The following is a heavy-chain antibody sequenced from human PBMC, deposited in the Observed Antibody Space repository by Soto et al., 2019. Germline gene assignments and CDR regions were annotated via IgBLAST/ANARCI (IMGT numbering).Heavy chain of an antibody. J-gene: IGHJ4*02. V-gene: IGHV4-34*01. D-gene: IGHD3-22*01. Sequence: PSETLSLTCAVYGGSFSGYYWSWIRQPPGKGLEWIGEINHSGGTNYNPSLKSRVTISVDTSKNQFSLKLSSVTAADTAVYYCAIGKTDYYDSSCYYYLPFDYWRQGTLVTVSS. CDR1: GGSFSGYY. CDR2: INHSGGT. CDR3: AIGKTDYYDSSCYYYLPFDY.